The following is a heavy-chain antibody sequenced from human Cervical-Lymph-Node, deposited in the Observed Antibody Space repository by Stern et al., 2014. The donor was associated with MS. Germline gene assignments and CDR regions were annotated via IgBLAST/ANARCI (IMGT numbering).Heavy chain of an antibody. J-gene: IGHJ6*02. Sequence: QLQLQESGPGLVQPSATLSLNCTVSGGSIGHFYWSWVRQSPGKGLEWIGYAHDSGGTTKNPSLKSRVALLVDTSKNQFSLNVRSVTTMDTAVYFCARGLMPAAGYGMDVWGQGTAVTVSS. D-gene: IGHD6-13*01. CDR3: ARGLMPAAGYGMDV. CDR2: AHDSGGT. V-gene: IGHV4-59*01. CDR1: GGSIGHFY.